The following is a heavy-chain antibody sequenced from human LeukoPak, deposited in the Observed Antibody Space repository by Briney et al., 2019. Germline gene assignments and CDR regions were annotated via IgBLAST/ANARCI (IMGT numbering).Heavy chain of an antibody. CDR3: ARDGSSGPQDSSGYWPVVYAFDI. Sequence: GGSLRLSCAASGFTFSSYWMSWVRQAPGKGLEWVANIKQDGSEKYYVDSVKGRFTISRDNAKNSLYLQMNSLRAEDTAVYYCARDGSSGPQDSSGYWPVVYAFDIWGQGTMVTVSS. J-gene: IGHJ3*02. CDR2: IKQDGSEK. V-gene: IGHV3-7*01. CDR1: GFTFSSYW. D-gene: IGHD3-22*01.